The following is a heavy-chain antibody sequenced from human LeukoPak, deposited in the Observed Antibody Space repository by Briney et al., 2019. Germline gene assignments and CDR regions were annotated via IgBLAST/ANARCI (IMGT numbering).Heavy chain of an antibody. CDR1: GGSISSYY. V-gene: IGHV4-59*01. Sequence: PETLSLTCTVSGGSISSYYWSWIRLPPGKGLEWIGYLSKSGNTNYSPSLKSRVTIFGDTSKNQFFLKLSSVTAADTAVYYCARARYVNSFYAFDTWGQGTLVTVSS. CDR2: LSKSGNT. D-gene: IGHD3-9*01. J-gene: IGHJ3*02. CDR3: ARARYVNSFYAFDT.